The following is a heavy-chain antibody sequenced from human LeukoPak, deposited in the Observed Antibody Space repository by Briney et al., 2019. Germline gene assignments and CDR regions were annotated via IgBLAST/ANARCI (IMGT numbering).Heavy chain of an antibody. CDR2: IKQDGSEK. CDR1: GFTFSSYW. V-gene: IGHV3-7*01. Sequence: GRSLRLSCAASGFTFSSYWMSWVRQAPGKGLEWVANIKQDGSEKYYVDSVKGRFTISRDNAKNSLYLQMNSLRAEDTAVYYCARDLLVGGSGYHYWGQGTLVTVSS. CDR3: ARDLLVGGSGYHY. D-gene: IGHD3-22*01. J-gene: IGHJ4*02.